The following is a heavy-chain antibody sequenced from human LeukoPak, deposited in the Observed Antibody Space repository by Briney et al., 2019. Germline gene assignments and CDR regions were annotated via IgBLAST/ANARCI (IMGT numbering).Heavy chain of an antibody. D-gene: IGHD5-18*01. CDR3: ARGGYHAYYLDY. CDR2: INPDGTTT. Sequence: GGSLRLSCAASGFTFSTYWMHWVRQAPGKGLVWVSRINPDGTTTSYADSVKGRFTISRDNAKDTVYLQMNSLRAEDTAVYYCARGGYHAYYLDYWGQGSLVTVSS. CDR1: GFTFSTYW. V-gene: IGHV3-74*01. J-gene: IGHJ4*02.